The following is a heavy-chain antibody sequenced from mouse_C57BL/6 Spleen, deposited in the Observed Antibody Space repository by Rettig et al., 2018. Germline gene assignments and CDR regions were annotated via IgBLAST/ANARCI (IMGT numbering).Heavy chain of an antibody. D-gene: IGHD2-3*01. Sequence: EVQLQQSGPELVKPGASVKISCKASGYTFTDYYMNWVKQSHGKSLEWIGDINPNNGGTSYNQKFKGKATLTVDKSSSTAYMELRSLTSEDSAVYYCAPYDGYSYVMDYWGQGTSVTVSS. CDR1: GYTFTDYY. CDR3: APYDGYSYVMDY. J-gene: IGHJ4*01. V-gene: IGHV1-26*01. CDR2: INPNNGGT.